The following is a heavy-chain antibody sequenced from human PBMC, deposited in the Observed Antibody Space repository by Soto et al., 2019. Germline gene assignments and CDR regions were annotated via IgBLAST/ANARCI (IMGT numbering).Heavy chain of an antibody. Sequence: EASVKVSCKASGYTFTSYAMHWVRQAPGQRLEWMGWINAGNGNTKYSQKFQGRVTITRDTSASTAYMGLSSLRSEDTAVYYCARDPVTIFGVVTRSFDYWGQGTLVTVSS. CDR1: GYTFTSYA. CDR3: ARDPVTIFGVVTRSFDY. D-gene: IGHD3-3*01. J-gene: IGHJ4*02. V-gene: IGHV1-3*01. CDR2: INAGNGNT.